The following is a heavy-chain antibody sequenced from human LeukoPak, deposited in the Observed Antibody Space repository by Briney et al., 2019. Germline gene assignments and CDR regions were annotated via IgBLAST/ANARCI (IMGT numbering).Heavy chain of an antibody. CDR1: GYTFTGYY. Sequence: GASVKVSCKASGYTFTGYYMHWVRQAPGQGLEWMGWINPNSGGTNYAQKFQGRVTMTRDTSISTAYMELSRLRSDDTAVYYCARDILGPLVDTAMVEAPWGQGTLVTVSS. D-gene: IGHD5-18*01. J-gene: IGHJ4*02. V-gene: IGHV1-2*02. CDR3: ARDILGPLVDTAMVEAP. CDR2: INPNSGGT.